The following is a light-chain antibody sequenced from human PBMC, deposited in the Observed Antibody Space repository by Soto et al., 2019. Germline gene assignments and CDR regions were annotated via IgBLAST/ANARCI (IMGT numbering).Light chain of an antibody. CDR2: DAS. V-gene: IGKV3-11*01. CDR1: QSLSNS. CDR3: QQRINWPPVP. Sequence: EIVLTQSPATLSLSPGERATLFCRASQSLSNSLAWYQQRPGQAPRLLIYDASNRATGIPARFGGSGSGTDFTLTISSLEPEDFAIYYCQQRINWPPVPFGEGPR. J-gene: IGKJ4*01.